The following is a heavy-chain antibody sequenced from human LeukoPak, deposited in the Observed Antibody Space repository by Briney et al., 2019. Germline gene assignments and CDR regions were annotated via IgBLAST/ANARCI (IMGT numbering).Heavy chain of an antibody. Sequence: GGSLRLSCAASGFTFSSYAMSWVRQAPGKGLEWVSANSGSGGSTYYADSVKGRFTISRDNSKNTLYLQMNSLRAEDTAVYYCAKDPLKYSSSPPLDDYWGQGTLVTVSS. CDR2: NSGSGGST. D-gene: IGHD6-13*01. V-gene: IGHV3-23*01. J-gene: IGHJ4*02. CDR3: AKDPLKYSSSPPLDDY. CDR1: GFTFSSYA.